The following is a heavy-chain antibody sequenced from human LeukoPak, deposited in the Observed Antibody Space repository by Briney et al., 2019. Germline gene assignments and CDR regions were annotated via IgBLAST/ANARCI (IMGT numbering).Heavy chain of an antibody. D-gene: IGHD1-1*01. CDR1: GFIVSSSY. Sequence: GGSLRLSCAASGFIVSSSYMTWVRQAPGKGLEWVSLIYIGNTTYYADSVNGRFTISRDNSKNTLYLQMNSLRAEDTALYYCARDNPTGVGVSMDVWGKGTMVTVSS. V-gene: IGHV3-53*01. J-gene: IGHJ6*03. CDR2: IYIGNTT. CDR3: ARDNPTGVGVSMDV.